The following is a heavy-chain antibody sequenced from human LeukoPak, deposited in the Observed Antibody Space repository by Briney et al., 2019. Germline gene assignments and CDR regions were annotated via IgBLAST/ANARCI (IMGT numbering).Heavy chain of an antibody. Sequence: SETLSLTCTVSRGSISGYSWSWIRQSPGGGLEWIGYIYYSGDTAYNPSLRSRVTMSVDTSKNQFSLQLRSMTTADTAVYYCARGRNNYGGNSEIEYWGQGALVTVSS. V-gene: IGHV4-59*01. J-gene: IGHJ4*02. CDR1: RGSISGYS. D-gene: IGHD4-23*01. CDR3: ARGRNNYGGNSEIEY. CDR2: IYYSGDT.